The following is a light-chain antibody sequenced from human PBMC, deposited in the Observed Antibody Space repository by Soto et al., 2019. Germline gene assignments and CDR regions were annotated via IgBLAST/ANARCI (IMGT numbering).Light chain of an antibody. CDR1: SSDIGGYNS. CDR2: DVS. V-gene: IGLV2-8*01. CDR3: SSYTDRNNLV. J-gene: IGLJ1*01. Sequence: QSALTQSPSASGSPGQSVTISCTGTSSDIGGYNSVSWYQQHPGKAPKVMMYDVSKRPSGVPDRFSGSKSGNTASLTVSALLAEDEADYYCSSYTDRNNLVFGTGTKVTVL.